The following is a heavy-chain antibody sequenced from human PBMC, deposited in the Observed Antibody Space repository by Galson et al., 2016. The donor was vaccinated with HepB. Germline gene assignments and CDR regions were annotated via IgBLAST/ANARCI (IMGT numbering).Heavy chain of an antibody. Sequence: SLRLSCAASGFTFSSYAMNWVRKAPWKGLEWVSTISSSETTSYADSMKGRFTISRDNSKNTLFLQMKRLRVEDMDVYYCAKGTYYYGCGSYPYYFDYWGQGTLVTVSS. CDR2: ISSSETT. CDR1: GFTFSSYA. V-gene: IGHV3-23*01. D-gene: IGHD3-10*01. J-gene: IGHJ4*02. CDR3: AKGTYYYGCGSYPYYFDY.